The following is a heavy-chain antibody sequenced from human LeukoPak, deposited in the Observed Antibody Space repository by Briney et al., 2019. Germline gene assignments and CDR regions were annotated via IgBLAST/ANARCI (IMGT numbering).Heavy chain of an antibody. V-gene: IGHV3-21*01. J-gene: IGHJ4*02. D-gene: IGHD4-23*01. CDR2: ISSSSSYI. Sequence: GGSLRLSCAASGFTFSSYSMNWVRQAPGMGLEWVSSISSSSSYIYYADSVKGRFTISRDNAKNSLYLQMNSLRAEDTAVYYCASLDYGGNSYYFDYWGQGTLVTVSS. CDR3: ASLDYGGNSYYFDY. CDR1: GFTFSSYS.